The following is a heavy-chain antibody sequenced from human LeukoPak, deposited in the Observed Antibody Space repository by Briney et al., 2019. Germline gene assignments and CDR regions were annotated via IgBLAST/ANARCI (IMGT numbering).Heavy chain of an antibody. D-gene: IGHD6-6*01. J-gene: IGHJ4*02. CDR3: AKDSRSSSSNPDD. CDR1: GFTFSDYA. Sequence: PGGSLRLSCAASGFTFSDYAMSWVRQAPGKGLEWVSAISGSGGSTYYADSVKGRFSISRDSSKNTLYLRMNSLRAEDSAVYCCAKDSRSSSSNPDDWGQGTLVTVSS. V-gene: IGHV3-23*01. CDR2: ISGSGGST.